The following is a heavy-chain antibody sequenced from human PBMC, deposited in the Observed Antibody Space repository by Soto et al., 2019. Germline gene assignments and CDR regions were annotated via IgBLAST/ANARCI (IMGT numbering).Heavy chain of an antibody. J-gene: IGHJ4*02. CDR2: ISSSSSYT. V-gene: IGHV3-11*06. CDR1: GFTFSDYY. CDR3: ARDGASRSVDY. D-gene: IGHD6-13*01. Sequence: GGSLRLSCAASGFTFSDYYMSWIRQAPGKGLEWVSYISSSSSYTNYADSVKGRFTISRDNAKNSLYLQMNSLRAEDTAVYYCARDGASRSVDYWGQGTLVTVSS.